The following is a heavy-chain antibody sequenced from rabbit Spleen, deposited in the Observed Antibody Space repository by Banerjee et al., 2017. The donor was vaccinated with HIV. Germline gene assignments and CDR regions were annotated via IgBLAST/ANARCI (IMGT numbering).Heavy chain of an antibody. Sequence: QSLEESGGDLVKPGASLTLTCTASGFSFSSSDYMCWVRQAPGKGLEWIGCINTATGKDVYANWAKGRFTISTTSSTTVTLKMTSLTAADTATYFCARDLPGVIGWNFNLWGPGTLVTVS. D-gene: IGHD1-1*01. CDR2: INTATGKD. V-gene: IGHV1S40*01. CDR1: GFSFSSSDY. CDR3: ARDLPGVIGWNFNL. J-gene: IGHJ4*01.